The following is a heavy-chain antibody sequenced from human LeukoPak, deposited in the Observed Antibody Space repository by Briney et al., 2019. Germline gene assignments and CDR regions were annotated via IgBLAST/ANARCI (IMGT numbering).Heavy chain of an antibody. CDR2: ISAYNGNT. D-gene: IGHD7-27*01. J-gene: IGHJ6*02. CDR3: ARVHPPSQLGIGVYYYYGMDV. CDR1: GGVFTTYT. Sequence: ASVKVSCKASGGVFTTYTMSWVRQAPGQGLEWMGWISAYNGNTNYAQKLQGRVTMTTDTSTSTAYMELRSLRSDDTAVYYCARVHPPSQLGIGVYYYYGMDVWGQGTTVTVSS. V-gene: IGHV1-18*01.